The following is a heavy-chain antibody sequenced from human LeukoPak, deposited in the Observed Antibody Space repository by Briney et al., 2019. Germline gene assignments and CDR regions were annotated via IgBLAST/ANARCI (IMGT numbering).Heavy chain of an antibody. Sequence: SETLSLTCTVSGGSISSSSYYWGWIRQPPGKGLEWIGSIYYSGSTYYNPSLKSRVTISVDTSKNQFSLKLSSVTAADTAVYYCASSRAADPDGYFDLWGRGTLVTVSS. CDR1: GGSISSSSYY. D-gene: IGHD6-13*01. V-gene: IGHV4-39*01. J-gene: IGHJ2*01. CDR3: ASSRAADPDGYFDL. CDR2: IYYSGST.